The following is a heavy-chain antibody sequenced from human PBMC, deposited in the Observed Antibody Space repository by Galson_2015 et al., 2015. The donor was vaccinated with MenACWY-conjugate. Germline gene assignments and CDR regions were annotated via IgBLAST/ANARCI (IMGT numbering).Heavy chain of an antibody. CDR2: VCHGEAT. J-gene: IGHJ5*02. V-gene: IGHV4-59*01. Sequence: SETLSLTCTVPGGPTNNYYWSWIRQSPGKGLEWLAYVCHGEATHYNPSLKSRVTISADASKDQISLNLASVSAADTAVYYCARRATTGWFDPWGQGTQVTVSS. D-gene: IGHD4-17*01. CDR1: GGPTNNYY. CDR3: ARRATTGWFDP.